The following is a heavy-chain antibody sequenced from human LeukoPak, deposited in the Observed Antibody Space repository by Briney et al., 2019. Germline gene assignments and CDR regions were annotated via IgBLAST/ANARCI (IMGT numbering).Heavy chain of an antibody. J-gene: IGHJ4*02. CDR3: ARVRGYCSSTICYRYYFDY. Sequence: SETLSLTCTVSGYSISSGYYWGWIRQPPGKGLEWIGTIYHSGRTYYNPSLKSRVTISVDTSKSQFSLELTSVTAADTAVYYCARVRGYCSSTICYRYYFDYWGQGTLVTVSS. V-gene: IGHV4-38-2*02. CDR2: IYHSGRT. D-gene: IGHD2-2*01. CDR1: GYSISSGYY.